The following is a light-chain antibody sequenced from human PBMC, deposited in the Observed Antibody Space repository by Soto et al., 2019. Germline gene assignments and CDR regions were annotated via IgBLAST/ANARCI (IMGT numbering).Light chain of an antibody. CDR2: AAS. CDR3: QQSYSRVT. Sequence: DIQMTQSPSSLSASVGDTVTITCRASQSINSRFSWYQQKAGQAPKLLIYAASRLQSGVPSRFSGNGSGTDFTLTISSLQPEDFATYFCQQSYSRVTLGQGTKVDIK. J-gene: IGKJ1*01. CDR1: QSINSR. V-gene: IGKV1-39*01.